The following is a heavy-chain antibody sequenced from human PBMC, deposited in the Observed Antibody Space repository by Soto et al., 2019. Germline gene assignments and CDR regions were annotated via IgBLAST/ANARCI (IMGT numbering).Heavy chain of an antibody. CDR2: IYPGDSDT. CDR3: ARQKGPIGVTGYYFDY. V-gene: IGHV5-51*01. J-gene: IGHJ4*02. CDR1: GYGFPSYW. Sequence: GESLKISCKGSGYGFPSYWIGWVRQMPGKGLEWMGIIYPGDSDTRYSPSFQGQVTISADKSIRTAYLQWSSLRASDTAMYYCARQKGPIGVTGYYFDYWGQGTLVTVSS. D-gene: IGHD6-19*01.